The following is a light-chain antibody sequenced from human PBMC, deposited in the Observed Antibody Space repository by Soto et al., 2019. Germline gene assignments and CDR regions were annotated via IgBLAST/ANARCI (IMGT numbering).Light chain of an antibody. CDR3: QVWDINSDHGV. Sequence: SYELTQPPSVSVAPGQTARITCGVNNVGSNSVHWYQQKPGQAPVLVVFDDSDRPSGIPERVSGSKSGNTATLTISRVEAGDEADYYCQVWDINSDHGVFGGGTKLTVL. CDR2: DDS. J-gene: IGLJ3*02. V-gene: IGLV3-21*02. CDR1: NVGSNS.